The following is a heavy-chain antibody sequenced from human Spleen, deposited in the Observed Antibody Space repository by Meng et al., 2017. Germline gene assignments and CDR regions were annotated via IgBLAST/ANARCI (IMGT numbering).Heavy chain of an antibody. J-gene: IGHJ4*02. V-gene: IGHV4-34*01. CDR1: GGSFSGYC. Sequence: QMHFRRWGAGTLKPSEPRSLTCVVSGGSFSGYCGSWIRQPPGKGLEWIGEINHSGSTNYNPSLESRATISVDTSQNNLSLKLSSVTAADSAVYYCARGPTTMAHDFDYWGQGTLVTVSS. CDR2: INHSGST. D-gene: IGHD4-11*01. CDR3: ARGPTTMAHDFDY.